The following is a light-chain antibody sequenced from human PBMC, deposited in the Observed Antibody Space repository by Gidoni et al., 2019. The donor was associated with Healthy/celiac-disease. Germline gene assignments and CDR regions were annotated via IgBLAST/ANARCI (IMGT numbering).Light chain of an antibody. J-gene: IGKJ3*01. Sequence: EIVLTPSPPPLSLSPGSRATLSCRASQSVSSYLAWYQQKPGQAPRLLIYDASNRATGIPARLRGSGSGTDFTLTISSLEPEDFAVYYCQQRSNWPAFGPGTKVDIK. V-gene: IGKV3-11*01. CDR3: QQRSNWPA. CDR2: DAS. CDR1: QSVSSY.